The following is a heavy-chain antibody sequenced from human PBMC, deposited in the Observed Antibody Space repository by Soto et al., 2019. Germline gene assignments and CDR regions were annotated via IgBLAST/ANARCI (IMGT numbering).Heavy chain of an antibody. Sequence: LGGSLRLSCAASGLTFSGYAMSWVRQAPGKGLEWVSTITGSGGSTYYADSVKGRFTISRDNSKNRLYLQMNSLRAEDAAVYYCAKDLTYSATPPGYFDYWGQGTLVTVSS. D-gene: IGHD1-26*01. J-gene: IGHJ4*02. V-gene: IGHV3-23*01. CDR2: ITGSGGST. CDR1: GLTFSGYA. CDR3: AKDLTYSATPPGYFDY.